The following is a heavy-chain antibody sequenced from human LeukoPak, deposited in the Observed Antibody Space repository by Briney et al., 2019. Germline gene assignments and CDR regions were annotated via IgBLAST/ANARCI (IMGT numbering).Heavy chain of an antibody. J-gene: IGHJ4*02. CDR2: ISYSGST. CDR3: ARPEVGATRGLHY. V-gene: IGHV4-39*01. CDR1: GGSIGSSSYH. Sequence: ASETLSLSRTVSGGSIGSSSYHWGWIRQSPGKGLEWIGSISYSGSTYYNPSLKSRVTISVDTSKNQFSLKLSSVTAADTAVYYCARPEVGATRGLHYWGQGTLVTVSS. D-gene: IGHD1-26*01.